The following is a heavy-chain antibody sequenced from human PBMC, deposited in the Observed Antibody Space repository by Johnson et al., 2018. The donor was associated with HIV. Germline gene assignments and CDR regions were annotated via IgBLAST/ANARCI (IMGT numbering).Heavy chain of an antibody. V-gene: IGHV3-30*03. CDR1: GFTFSSYW. Sequence: QMLLVESGGGLVQPGGSLRLSCAASGFTFSSYWMSWVRQAPGRGLEWVAVISYGGRDAYYADSVKGRFTSSRDNSKNTLYLQMNSLRPEDSAVYYCATLWFGEVSVYDAFDVWGQGTMVTVSS. CDR3: ATLWFGEVSVYDAFDV. CDR2: ISYGGRDA. J-gene: IGHJ3*01. D-gene: IGHD3-10*01.